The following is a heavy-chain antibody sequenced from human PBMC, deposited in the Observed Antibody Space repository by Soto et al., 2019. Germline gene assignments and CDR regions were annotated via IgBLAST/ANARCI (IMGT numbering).Heavy chain of an antibody. J-gene: IGHJ4*02. CDR1: GFTFSSYA. D-gene: IGHD5-12*01. CDR3: AKVWIIDIVATLYFDY. CDR2: ISGSGGST. V-gene: IGHV3-23*01. Sequence: GGSLRLSCAASGFTFSSYAMSWVRQAPGKGLEWVSAISGSGGSTYYADSVKGRFTISRDNSKNTLYLQMNSLRAEDTAVYYCAKVWIIDIVATLYFDYWGQGTLGTVSS.